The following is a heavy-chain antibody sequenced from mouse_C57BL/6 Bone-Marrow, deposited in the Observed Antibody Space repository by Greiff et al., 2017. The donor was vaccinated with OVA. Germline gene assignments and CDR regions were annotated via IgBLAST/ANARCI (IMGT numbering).Heavy chain of an antibody. CDR1: GYTFTSYT. V-gene: IGHV1-4*01. Sequence: VQLQQSGAELARPGASVKMSCKASGYTFTSYTMHWVKQRPGQGLEWIGYINPSSGYTKYNQKFKDKATLTADKSSSTAYMQLSSLTSEDSAVYYCAREGDSSGYFDYWGQGTTLTVSS. D-gene: IGHD3-2*02. J-gene: IGHJ2*01. CDR3: AREGDSSGYFDY. CDR2: INPSSGYT.